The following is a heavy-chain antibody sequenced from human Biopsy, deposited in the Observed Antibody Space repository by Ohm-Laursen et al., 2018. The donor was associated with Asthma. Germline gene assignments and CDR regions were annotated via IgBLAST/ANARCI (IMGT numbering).Heavy chain of an antibody. CDR3: ARTTYGDDGFDP. V-gene: IGHV4-39*07. Sequence: GTLSLTCSLSSGSGGYMRSGNYYWGWIRQPPGKGLEWIGSIYYSGSTYYNPSLKSRVSISLDTSKNQFSLGLTSVTAADTAVYYCARTTYGDDGFDPWGQGTLVTVSS. CDR2: IYYSGST. J-gene: IGHJ5*02. CDR1: SGSGGYMRSGNYY. D-gene: IGHD4-17*01.